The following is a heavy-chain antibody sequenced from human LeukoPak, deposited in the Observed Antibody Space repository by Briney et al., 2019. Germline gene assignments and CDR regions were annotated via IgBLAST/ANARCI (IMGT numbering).Heavy chain of an antibody. CDR1: GFTFSSYG. Sequence: PGGSLRLSCAASGFTFSSYGMHWVRQAPGKGLEWVAVIWYGGSNKYYADSVKGRFTISRDNSKNTLYLQMNSLRAEDTAVYYCAKGDLIPAALNYYYMDVWGKGTTVTVSS. CDR2: IWYGGSNK. J-gene: IGHJ6*03. V-gene: IGHV3-30*02. D-gene: IGHD2-2*01. CDR3: AKGDLIPAALNYYYMDV.